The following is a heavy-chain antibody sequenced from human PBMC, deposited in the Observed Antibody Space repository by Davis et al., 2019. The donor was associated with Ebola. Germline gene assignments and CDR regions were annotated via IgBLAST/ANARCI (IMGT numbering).Heavy chain of an antibody. D-gene: IGHD3-16*02. V-gene: IGHV3-21*01. CDR2: ISSRGDFL. J-gene: IGHJ4*02. Sequence: PGGSLRLFCAVSGLPFNTYTMNWVRQAPGKGLEWVSSISSRGDFLYYADSVQGRFTISRDNANNAVSLQMNSLRAEDTAVYYCVSSGSFYDYHAYFDNWGQGALVTVSS. CDR3: VSSGSFYDYHAYFDN. CDR1: GLPFNTYT.